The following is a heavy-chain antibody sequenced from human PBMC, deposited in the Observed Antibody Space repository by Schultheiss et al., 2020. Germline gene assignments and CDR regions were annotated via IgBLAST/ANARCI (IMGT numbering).Heavy chain of an antibody. CDR2: INPNSGGT. CDR3: ARGANHYDFWSGYYMVY. V-gene: IGHV1-2*04. Sequence: ASVKVSCKASGYTFTGYYMHWVRQAPGQGLEWMGWINPNSGGTNYAQKFQGWVTITRDTSASTAYMELSSLRSEDTAVYYCARGANHYDFWSGYYMVYWGQGTLVTVSS. D-gene: IGHD3-3*01. CDR1: GYTFTGYY. J-gene: IGHJ4*02.